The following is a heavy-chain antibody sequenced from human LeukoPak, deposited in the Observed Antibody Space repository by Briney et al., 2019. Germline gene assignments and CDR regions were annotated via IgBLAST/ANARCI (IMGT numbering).Heavy chain of an antibody. CDR2: IKQDGSEK. CDR1: GFTFSRYW. J-gene: IGHJ4*02. D-gene: IGHD2-15*01. CDR3: ARRYCSGGSCYQYFDY. Sequence: GGPLRLSCAASGFTFSRYWMSWVRQAPGAGLEWVANIKQDGSEKYYVDSVKGRFTISRDNAKNSLYLQMNSLRAEDTAVYYCARRYCSGGSCYQYFDYWGQGTLVTVSS. V-gene: IGHV3-7*04.